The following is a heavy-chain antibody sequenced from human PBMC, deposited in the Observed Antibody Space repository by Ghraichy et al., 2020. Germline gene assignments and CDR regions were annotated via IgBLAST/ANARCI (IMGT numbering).Heavy chain of an antibody. D-gene: IGHD3-10*01. V-gene: IGHV4-39*07. J-gene: IGHJ4*02. Sequence: SETLSLTCTVSGGSISSSSYYWGWIRQHPGKGLEWIGSIYYSGSTYYNPSLKSRVTISVDTSKNQFSLKLSSVTAADTAVYYCARGINPDYYYGSGSYDPYYFDYRGQGTLATVSS. CDR1: GGSISSSSYY. CDR3: ARGINPDYYYGSGSYDPYYFDY. CDR2: IYYSGST.